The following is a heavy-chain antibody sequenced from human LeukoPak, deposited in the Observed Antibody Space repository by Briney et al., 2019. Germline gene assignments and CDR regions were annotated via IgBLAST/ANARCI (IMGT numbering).Heavy chain of an antibody. D-gene: IGHD2-2*02. CDR1: GGPVSGNY. V-gene: IGHV4-59*02. Sequence: SETLSLTCNVSGGPVSGNYWSWIRQPPGKGLEWIGYISYSGSTNYNPSLKSRVTMSVDTSKNQFSLKLSSVTSADTAVYYCARTPPCSSTSCYILDYWGQGTLVTVSS. CDR2: ISYSGST. J-gene: IGHJ4*02. CDR3: ARTPPCSSTSCYILDY.